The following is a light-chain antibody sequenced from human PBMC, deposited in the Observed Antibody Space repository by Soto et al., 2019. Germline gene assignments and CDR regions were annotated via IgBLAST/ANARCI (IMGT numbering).Light chain of an antibody. CDR3: KQYYSPPPT. CDR1: QSVLYSSNNKNY. J-gene: IGKJ1*01. CDR2: WAS. Sequence: DIVLTQSPDSLAVSLGERATINCKSSQSVLYSSNNKNYLAWYQQKPGQPPKLLIYWASTRESGVPDRFSGSGSGTDFTLTISSLQAENVAVYNCKQYYSPPPTFGQGTKGEIK. V-gene: IGKV4-1*01.